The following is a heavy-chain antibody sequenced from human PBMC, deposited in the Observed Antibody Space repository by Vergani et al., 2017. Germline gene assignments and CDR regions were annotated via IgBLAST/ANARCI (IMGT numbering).Heavy chain of an antibody. D-gene: IGHD3-22*01. Sequence: QVQLVQSGAEVQKPGASVKVSCKASGYTFTGYYMHWVRQAPGQGLEWMGWINPNSGGTNYAQKFQGRVTMTRDTSISTAYMELSRLRSDDTAVYYCARVPYYYDPNRRGGYFDYWGQGTLVTVSS. V-gene: IGHV1-2*02. CDR1: GYTFTGYY. CDR3: ARVPYYYDPNRRGGYFDY. J-gene: IGHJ4*02. CDR2: INPNSGGT.